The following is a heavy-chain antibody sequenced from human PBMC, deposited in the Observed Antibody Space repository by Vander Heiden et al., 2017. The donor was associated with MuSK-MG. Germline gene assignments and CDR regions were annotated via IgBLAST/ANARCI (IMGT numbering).Heavy chain of an antibody. Sequence: EVQLLESGGGLVQPGGSLRLSCAASGFTFSRYAMNWARQAPGKGLEWVSGISGSGDSTYYADSVKGRFTVSRDNSKNTLYLQMNSLRAEDTAVYYCAKDAGYCTGGSCYSAPYFYYYYMDVWGKGTTVTVSS. CDR2: ISGSGDST. D-gene: IGHD2-15*01. V-gene: IGHV3-23*01. CDR3: AKDAGYCTGGSCYSAPYFYYYYMDV. CDR1: GFTFSRYA. J-gene: IGHJ6*03.